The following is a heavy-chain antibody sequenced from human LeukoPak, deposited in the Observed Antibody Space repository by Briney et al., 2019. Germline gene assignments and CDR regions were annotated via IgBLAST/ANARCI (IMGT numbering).Heavy chain of an antibody. CDR1: GFTFSSYW. CDR2: IKQDGREK. D-gene: IGHD4-17*01. V-gene: IGHV3-7*01. J-gene: IGHJ4*02. Sequence: PEGSLRLSCAASGFTFSSYWMSWVRQAPGKGLEWVANIKQDGREKYYVDSVKGRFTISRDNAKNSLYLQMNSLRAEDTAVYYCARHRYGDYVGYWGQGTLVTVSS. CDR3: ARHRYGDYVGY.